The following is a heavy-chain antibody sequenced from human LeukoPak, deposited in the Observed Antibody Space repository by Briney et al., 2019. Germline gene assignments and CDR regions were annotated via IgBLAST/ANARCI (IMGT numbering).Heavy chain of an antibody. D-gene: IGHD2-2*01. CDR1: GYTFTGSY. V-gene: IGHV1-2*02. Sequence: GASVTVSFKTSGYTFTGSYLHWVRQVPGQGREWMGWTNPSTGGTKSAQQVEGRVTITRDTSNTTGYLELRSLRLDDTATYYCARGGAFCSITTCHEFDHWGQGTLVIVSS. CDR3: ARGGAFCSITTCHEFDH. J-gene: IGHJ4*02. CDR2: TNPSTGGT.